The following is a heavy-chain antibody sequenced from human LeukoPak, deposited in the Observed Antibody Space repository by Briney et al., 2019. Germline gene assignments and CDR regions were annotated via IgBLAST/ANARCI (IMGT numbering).Heavy chain of an antibody. V-gene: IGHV4-59*02. CDR3: ARVKGREGSTVIIDY. Sequence: SETLSLTCTVSGGSVSNYYWSWIRQSPGKGLEWIGYISHSGSVNYNPSLKSRVTMSVDTSKNQFSLKLSSVTAADTAVYYCARVKGREGSTVIIDYWGQGTRVTVSS. J-gene: IGHJ4*02. CDR2: ISHSGSV. CDR1: GGSVSNYY. D-gene: IGHD3-10*01.